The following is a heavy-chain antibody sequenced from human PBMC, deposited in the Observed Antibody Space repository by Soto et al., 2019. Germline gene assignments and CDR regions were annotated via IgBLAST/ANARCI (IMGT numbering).Heavy chain of an antibody. CDR2: ISGSGGST. D-gene: IGHD5-18*01. V-gene: IGHV3-23*01. CDR1: GFTFSSYA. CDR3: AKEFRSEMRGYSYGSVSYYDY. J-gene: IGHJ4*02. Sequence: GGSLRLSCAASGFTFSSYAMSWVRQAPGKGLEWVSAISGSGGSTYYADSVKGRFTISRDNSKNTLYLQMNSLRAEDTAVYYCAKEFRSEMRGYSYGSVSYYDYWGQGTLVTVSS.